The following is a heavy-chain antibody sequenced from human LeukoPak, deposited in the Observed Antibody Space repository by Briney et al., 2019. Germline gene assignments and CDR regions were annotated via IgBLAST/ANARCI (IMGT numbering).Heavy chain of an antibody. CDR3: ATFSSSGWTYYFDY. CDR2: IYHSGST. Sequence: KPSETLSLTCTVSGYSISSGYYWGWIRQPPGKGLEWIGSIYHSGSTYYNPSLKSRVTISVDTSKNQFSLKLSSVTAADTAVYYCATFSSSGWTYYFDYWGQGTLVTVSS. V-gene: IGHV4-38-2*02. CDR1: GYSISSGYY. J-gene: IGHJ4*02. D-gene: IGHD6-19*01.